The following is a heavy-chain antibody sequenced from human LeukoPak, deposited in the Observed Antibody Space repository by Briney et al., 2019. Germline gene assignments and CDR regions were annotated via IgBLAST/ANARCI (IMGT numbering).Heavy chain of an antibody. Sequence: SETLSLTCTVSGGSINTYYWSWIRQPPGKGLEWIGFVYYSGRTSYNPSLKSRVTILVDTSKSQFSLRLSSVTAADTAMYYCARLGLGDEACWFDHWGQGALVTVSS. J-gene: IGHJ5*02. CDR2: VYYSGRT. D-gene: IGHD3-10*01. CDR3: ARLGLGDEACWFDH. V-gene: IGHV4-59*01. CDR1: GGSINTYY.